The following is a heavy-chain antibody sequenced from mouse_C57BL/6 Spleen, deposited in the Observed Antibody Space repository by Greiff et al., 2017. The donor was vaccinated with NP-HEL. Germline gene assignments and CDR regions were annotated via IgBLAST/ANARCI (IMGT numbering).Heavy chain of an antibody. D-gene: IGHD2-2*01. CDR2: INPSNGGT. CDR3: ARGEGIYYGYGGFAY. J-gene: IGHJ3*01. CDR1: GYTFTSYW. Sequence: QVQLQQPGTELVKPGASVKLSCKASGYTFTSYWMHWVKQRPGQGLEWIGNINPSNGGTNYNEKFKSKATLTVDKSSSTAYMQLSSLTSEDSAVYCCARGEGIYYGYGGFAYWGQGTLVTVSA. V-gene: IGHV1-53*01.